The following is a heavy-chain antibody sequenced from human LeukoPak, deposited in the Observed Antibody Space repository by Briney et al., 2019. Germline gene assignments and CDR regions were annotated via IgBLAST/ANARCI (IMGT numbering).Heavy chain of an antibody. Sequence: TGGSLRLSCAASGFTFSSYGMHWVRQAPGKGLEWVAVIWYDGSNKYYADSVKGRFTISRDNSKNTLYLQMNSLRAEDTAVYYCAKVGLTVMGGGYWGQGTLVTVSS. V-gene: IGHV3-30*02. CDR3: AKVGLTVMGGGY. J-gene: IGHJ4*02. CDR1: GFTFSSYG. D-gene: IGHD4-17*01. CDR2: IWYDGSNK.